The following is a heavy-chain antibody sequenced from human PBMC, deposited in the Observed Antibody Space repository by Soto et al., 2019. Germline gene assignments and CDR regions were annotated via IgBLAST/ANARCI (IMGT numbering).Heavy chain of an antibody. CDR1: GFTFSSYA. CDR2: ISGSGGST. Sequence: GGSLRLSCAASGFTFSSYAMSWVRQAPGKGLEWVSAISGSGGSTYYADSVKGRFTISRDNSKNTLYLQMNSLRAEDTAVYYCAKNVRAHYYYYYMDVWGKGTTVTVSS. D-gene: IGHD3-3*01. V-gene: IGHV3-23*01. J-gene: IGHJ6*03. CDR3: AKNVRAHYYYYYMDV.